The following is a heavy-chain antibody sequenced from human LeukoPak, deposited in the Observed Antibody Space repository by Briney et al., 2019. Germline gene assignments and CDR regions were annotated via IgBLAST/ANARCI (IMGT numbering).Heavy chain of an antibody. Sequence: GGSLRLSCAASGFTFSSYAMSWVRLAPGKGLEWVSAISGSGGSTYYADSVKGRFTISRDNSKNTLYLQMNSPRAEDTAVYYCAKVSMRPSRPPDAFDIWGQGTMVNVSA. V-gene: IGHV3-23*01. CDR3: AKVSMRPSRPPDAFDI. D-gene: IGHD2/OR15-2a*01. CDR2: ISGSGGST. J-gene: IGHJ3*02. CDR1: GFTFSSYA.